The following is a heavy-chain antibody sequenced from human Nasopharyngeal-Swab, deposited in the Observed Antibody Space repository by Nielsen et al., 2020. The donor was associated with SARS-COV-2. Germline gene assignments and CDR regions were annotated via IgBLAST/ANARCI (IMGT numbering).Heavy chain of an antibody. Sequence: WIRQPPGKGPEWIGRIYTSGSTNYNPSLKSRVTISVDTSKNQFSLKLSSVTAADTAIYYCAKSRDGYNSKGMDVWGQGTTVTVSS. D-gene: IGHD5-24*01. V-gene: IGHV4-4*08. CDR2: IYTSGST. CDR3: AKSRDGYNSKGMDV. J-gene: IGHJ6*02.